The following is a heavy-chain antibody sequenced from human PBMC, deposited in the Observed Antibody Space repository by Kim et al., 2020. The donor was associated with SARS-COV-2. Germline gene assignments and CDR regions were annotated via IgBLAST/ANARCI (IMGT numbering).Heavy chain of an antibody. CDR2: IKQDGSEK. D-gene: IGHD2-15*01. Sequence: GGSLRLSCAASGFTFSSYWMSWVRQAPGKGLEWVANIKQDGSEKYYVDSVKGRFTISRDNAKNSLYLQMNSLRAEDTAVYYCARDSLGYCSGGSCYGGDDYWGQGTLVTVSS. CDR1: GFTFSSYW. J-gene: IGHJ4*02. V-gene: IGHV3-7*01. CDR3: ARDSLGYCSGGSCYGGDDY.